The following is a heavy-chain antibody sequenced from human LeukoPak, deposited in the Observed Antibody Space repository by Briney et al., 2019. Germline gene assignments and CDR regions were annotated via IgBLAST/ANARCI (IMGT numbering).Heavy chain of an antibody. J-gene: IGHJ4*02. Sequence: GGSVRLSCAASGFTFDDYAMHWARQAPGKGLEWVSLISGDGGSTYYADSVKGRFTISRDNSKNSLYLQMNSLRTEDTALYYCAKVRYSYGYYFDYWGQGTLVTVSS. CDR3: AKVRYSYGYYFDY. CDR2: ISGDGGST. CDR1: GFTFDDYA. V-gene: IGHV3-43*02. D-gene: IGHD5-18*01.